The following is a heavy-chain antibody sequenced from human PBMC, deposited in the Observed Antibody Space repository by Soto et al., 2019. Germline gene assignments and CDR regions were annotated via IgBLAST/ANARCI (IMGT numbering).Heavy chain of an antibody. D-gene: IGHD6-13*01. Sequence: SETLSLTCTVSGGSVSSGSYYWSWIRQPPGKGLEWIGYIYYSGSTNYNPSLKSRVTISVDTSKNQFSLKLSSVTAADTAVYYCARLIAAAGINWFDPWGQGTLVTVSS. J-gene: IGHJ5*02. V-gene: IGHV4-61*01. CDR2: IYYSGST. CDR3: ARLIAAAGINWFDP. CDR1: GGSVSSGSYY.